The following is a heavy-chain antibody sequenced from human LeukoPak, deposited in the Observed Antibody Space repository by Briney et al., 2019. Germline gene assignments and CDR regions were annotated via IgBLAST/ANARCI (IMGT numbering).Heavy chain of an antibody. D-gene: IGHD2-21*01. V-gene: IGHV3-23*01. J-gene: IGHJ3*02. Sequence: GGSLRLSCAASGFIFSSYAMSWVRQAPGKGLEWVSAISGSGGSTYYADSVKSRFTISRDNSKNTLYLQMNSLRAEDTAVYYCAKDLSTVVIARAFDIWGQGTMVTVSS. CDR3: AKDLSTVVIARAFDI. CDR2: ISGSGGST. CDR1: GFIFSSYA.